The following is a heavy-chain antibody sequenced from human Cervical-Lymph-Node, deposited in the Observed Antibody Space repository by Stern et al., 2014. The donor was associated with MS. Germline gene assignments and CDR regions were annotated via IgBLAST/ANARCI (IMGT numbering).Heavy chain of an antibody. Sequence: QVTLKESGPTLVTPTQTLTLTCTFSGFSLSTSGVGVGWIRQPPGKALEWLALIYWDDDKRYSPSLKSRLTITKDTSKNQVVLTMTNMDPVDTATYFCAHTNCGGDCYKRHFNYWGQGTLVTVSS. CDR2: IYWDDDK. V-gene: IGHV2-5*02. J-gene: IGHJ4*02. CDR3: AHTNCGGDCYKRHFNY. CDR1: GFSLSTSGVG. D-gene: IGHD2-21*02.